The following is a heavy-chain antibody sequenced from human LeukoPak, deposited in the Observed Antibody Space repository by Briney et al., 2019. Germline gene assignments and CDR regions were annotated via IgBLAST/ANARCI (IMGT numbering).Heavy chain of an antibody. CDR2: ISRSSSTI. CDR1: GFTFSSYE. J-gene: IGHJ4*02. Sequence: GGSLRLSCAASGFTFSSYEMNWVRQAPGKGLEWISYISRSSSTIFYADSVKGRFTISRDNAKNSLYLQMNSLRAEDTPVYYCARPYTAYAFDYWGQGTLVTVSS. CDR3: ARPYTAYAFDY. D-gene: IGHD5-12*01. V-gene: IGHV3-48*03.